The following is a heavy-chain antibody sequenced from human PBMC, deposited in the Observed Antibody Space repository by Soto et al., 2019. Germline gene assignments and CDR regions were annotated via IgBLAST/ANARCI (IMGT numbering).Heavy chain of an antibody. CDR3: ARAGSPFDSDSSGYWGFDH. D-gene: IGHD3-22*01. CDR1: GFAVSNNY. CDR2: VYSGGTT. J-gene: IGHJ4*02. Sequence: GSLRLSCVASGFAVSNNYMNWVRQAPGKGLEWVSVVYSGGTTYYADSVRGRFTVSRDDSKNTLFLQMSSLRAVDTAVYYCARAGSPFDSDSSGYWGFDHWGQGTLVTSPQ. V-gene: IGHV3-53*01.